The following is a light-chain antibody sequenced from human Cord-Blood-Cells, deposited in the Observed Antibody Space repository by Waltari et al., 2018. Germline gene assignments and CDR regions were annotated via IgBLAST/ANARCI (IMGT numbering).Light chain of an antibody. J-gene: IGKJ2*01. CDR2: DAS. Sequence: DIQMTQSPSTLSASVGNRVTITCRASQGISRWFAWYQQKPGKAPKLLIYDASSLKSGVPSRFSGSGSGTEFTLTISSLQPDDFATYYCQQYNSYSHTFGQGTKLEIK. CDR1: QGISRW. V-gene: IGKV1-5*01. CDR3: QQYNSYSHT.